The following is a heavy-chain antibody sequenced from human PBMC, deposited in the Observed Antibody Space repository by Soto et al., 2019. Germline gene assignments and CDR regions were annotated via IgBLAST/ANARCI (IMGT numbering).Heavy chain of an antibody. CDR3: AKGGWYTSSSRSDC. CDR1: GFTLSGVD. D-gene: IGHD6-6*01. Sequence: QVQLVESGGGVVQPGTSLGLSCSASGFTLSGVDMHWVRQPPGKGRGWVAVMSYDERNQYYADSVKGRFTVSRDSSKSTLYLQMNSLRTEDAAVYYCAKGGWYTSSSRSDCWGQGTLVTVSS. J-gene: IGHJ4*02. V-gene: IGHV3-30*18. CDR2: MSYDERNQ.